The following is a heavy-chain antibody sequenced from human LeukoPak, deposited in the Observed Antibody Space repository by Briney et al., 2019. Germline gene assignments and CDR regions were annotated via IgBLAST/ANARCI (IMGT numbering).Heavy chain of an antibody. CDR2: IYSGGST. CDR3: AREGYYYDSSGYYYFDY. V-gene: IGHV3-53*04. Sequence: GGSLRLSCAASGFTFSSYAMSWVRQAPGKGLEWVSVIYSGGSTYYADSVKGRFTISRHNSKNTLYLQMNSLRAEDTAVYYCAREGYYYDSSGYYYFDYWGQGTLVTVSS. D-gene: IGHD3-22*01. J-gene: IGHJ4*02. CDR1: GFTFSSYA.